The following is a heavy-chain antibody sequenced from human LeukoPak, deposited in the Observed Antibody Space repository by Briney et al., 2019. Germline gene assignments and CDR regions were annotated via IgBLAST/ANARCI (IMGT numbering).Heavy chain of an antibody. CDR1: GGSISSSSDY. J-gene: IGHJ2*01. Sequence: SETLSLTCIVSGGSISSSSDYWGWIRQPPGKGLEWIGSFYYSGSTYYNPSLKSRVTISVDTSKNHFSLKLSSVTAADTAVYYCARETVSSWALNWYFDLWGRGTLVTVSS. CDR3: ARETVSSWALNWYFDL. CDR2: FYYSGST. V-gene: IGHV4-39*07. D-gene: IGHD6-13*01.